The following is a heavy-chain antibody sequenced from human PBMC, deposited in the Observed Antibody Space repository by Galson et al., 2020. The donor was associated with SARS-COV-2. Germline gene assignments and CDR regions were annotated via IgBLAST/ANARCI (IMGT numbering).Heavy chain of an antibody. J-gene: IGHJ3*02. Sequence: ASVKVSCTASGYTFSTYGITWVRQAPGHGFEWMGWISGQDGKTSLAKKFQGRATMTTDTSTNTANMELRSLRSDDTAVYYCARDQLQLVDAVDMWGHGTVVIVSS. CDR1: GYTFSTYG. CDR2: ISGQDGKT. V-gene: IGHV1-18*01. D-gene: IGHD1-1*01. CDR3: ARDQLQLVDAVDM.